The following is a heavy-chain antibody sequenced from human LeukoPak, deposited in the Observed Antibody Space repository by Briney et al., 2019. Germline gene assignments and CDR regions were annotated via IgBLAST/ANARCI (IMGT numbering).Heavy chain of an antibody. V-gene: IGHV1-8*01. Sequence: ASVKVSCKASGYTFTTYDINWVRQAAGQGLEWMGWMNPNSGNTGNAQKFQGRVTMHRNPYLSTPYMELTSLTSEDAAVYFCARIAAPGNRRLNFWGQGTLVTVSS. CDR2: MNPNSGNT. CDR1: GYTFTTYD. D-gene: IGHD6-13*01. J-gene: IGHJ4*02. CDR3: ARIAAPGNRRLNF.